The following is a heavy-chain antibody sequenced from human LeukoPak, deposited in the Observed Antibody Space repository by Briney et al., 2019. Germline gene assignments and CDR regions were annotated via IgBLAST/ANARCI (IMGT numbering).Heavy chain of an antibody. Sequence: SDTLSLTCAVYGGSFSGYYWSWIRQPPGKGLEWIGEINHSGSTNYNPSLKSRVTISVDTSKNQFSLKLSSVTAADTAVYYCARDYGGNSGVWFDPWGQGTLVTVSS. J-gene: IGHJ5*02. CDR1: GGSFSGYY. CDR3: ARDYGGNSGVWFDP. CDR2: INHSGST. D-gene: IGHD4-23*01. V-gene: IGHV4-34*01.